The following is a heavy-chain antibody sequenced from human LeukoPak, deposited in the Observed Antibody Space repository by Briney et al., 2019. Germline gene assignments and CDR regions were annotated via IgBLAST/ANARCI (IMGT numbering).Heavy chain of an antibody. V-gene: IGHV1-69*13. CDR1: GGPFSSYA. CDR2: IIHIFGTA. Sequence: SVKVSCKTSGGPFSSYAVTWVRQAPGQGLEWMGGIIHIFGTADYAQKFQGRVTITADESTRTAYMELSSLRAEDTAVYYCARVKYSSSCFDYWGQGTLVTVSS. D-gene: IGHD6-13*01. J-gene: IGHJ4*02. CDR3: ARVKYSSSCFDY.